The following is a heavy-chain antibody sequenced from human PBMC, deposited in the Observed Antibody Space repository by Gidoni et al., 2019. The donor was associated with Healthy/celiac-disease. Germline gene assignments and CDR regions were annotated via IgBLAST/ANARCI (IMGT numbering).Heavy chain of an antibody. J-gene: IGHJ4*02. D-gene: IGHD4-17*01. CDR2: ISGSGGRT. V-gene: IGHV3-23*01. CDR3: AKETTVTTSYYFDY. CDR1: GFTFSSYA. Sequence: EVQLLESGGGLVQPGGSLRLSCAASGFTFSSYARSWVRQAPGKGLEGGAAISGSGGRTYYADSVKGRFTISRDNSKNTLYLQMNSLRAEDTAVYYCAKETTVTTSYYFDYWGQGTLVTVSS.